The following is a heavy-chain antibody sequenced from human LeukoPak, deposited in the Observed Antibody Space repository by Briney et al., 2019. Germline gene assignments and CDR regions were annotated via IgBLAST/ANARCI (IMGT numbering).Heavy chain of an antibody. Sequence: GGSLRLSCAASGFTVSSNYLSWVRRAPGKGLEWVSVIYSGDSTYYADSVKGRFTISRDNSKNTLYLQMNSLRAEDTAVYYCARGPNYYYYYGMDVWGQGTTVTVSS. J-gene: IGHJ6*02. CDR3: ARGPNYYYYYGMDV. CDR2: IYSGDST. V-gene: IGHV3-66*01. CDR1: GFTVSSNY.